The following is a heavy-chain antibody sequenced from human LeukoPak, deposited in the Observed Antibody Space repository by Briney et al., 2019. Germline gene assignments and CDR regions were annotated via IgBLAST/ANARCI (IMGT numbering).Heavy chain of an antibody. Sequence: GGSLRLSCAASGFTFSSYAMSWVRQAPGKGLEWVSAISGSGGSTYYADSVKGRFTISRDNSKNMVYLQMNSLRAEDTAVYYCARHRIYYDSGSPQRKTEYFQHWGQGALVTVSS. V-gene: IGHV3-23*01. CDR1: GFTFSSYA. D-gene: IGHD3-22*01. CDR3: ARHRIYYDSGSPQRKTEYFQH. CDR2: ISGSGGST. J-gene: IGHJ1*01.